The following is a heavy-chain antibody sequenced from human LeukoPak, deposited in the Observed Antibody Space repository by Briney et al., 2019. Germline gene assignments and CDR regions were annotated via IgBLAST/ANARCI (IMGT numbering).Heavy chain of an antibody. J-gene: IGHJ4*02. CDR2: IYSGGST. Sequence: GGSLRLSCAASGFTVSSNYMSWVRQAPGKGLEWVSVIYSGGSTYYAGSVKGRFTISRDNSKNTLYLQMNSLRAEDTAVYYCARDPYDFWSGYYLDYWGQGTLVTVSS. CDR3: ARDPYDFWSGYYLDY. D-gene: IGHD3-3*01. V-gene: IGHV3-53*01. CDR1: GFTVSSNY.